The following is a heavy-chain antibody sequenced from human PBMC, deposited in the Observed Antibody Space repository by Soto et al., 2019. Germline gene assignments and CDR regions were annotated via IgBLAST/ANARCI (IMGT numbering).Heavy chain of an antibody. V-gene: IGHV3-11*01. J-gene: IGHJ6*03. Sequence: GGSLRLSCAASGFTFSDYYMSWIRQAPGKGLEWVSYISSSGSTIYYADSVKGRFTISRDNAKNSLYLQMNSLRAEDTAVYYCAREYSGYDYPDDPYYYYYYMDVWGKGTTVTVSS. D-gene: IGHD5-12*01. CDR3: AREYSGYDYPDDPYYYYYYMDV. CDR1: GFTFSDYY. CDR2: ISSSGSTI.